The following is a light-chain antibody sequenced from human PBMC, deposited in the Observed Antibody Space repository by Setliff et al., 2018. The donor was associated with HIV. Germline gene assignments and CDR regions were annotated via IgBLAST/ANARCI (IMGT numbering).Light chain of an antibody. CDR3: NSYTSTTFYG. CDR2: DVT. V-gene: IGLV2-14*03. Sequence: SALTQPASVSGAPGQSITISCTGASNDVGSYNYVSWYQQHPGKAPKLMIYDVTNRPSGVSDRFSGSKSGNTASLTISGLQAEDEADYYCNSYTSTTFYGVGSGTKV. J-gene: IGLJ1*01. CDR1: SNDVGSYNY.